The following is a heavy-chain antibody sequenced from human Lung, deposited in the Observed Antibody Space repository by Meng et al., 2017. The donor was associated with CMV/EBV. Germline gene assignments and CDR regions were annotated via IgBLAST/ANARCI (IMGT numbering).Heavy chain of an antibody. CDR2: IIPILGIA. V-gene: IGHV1-69*10. D-gene: IGHD2-2*01. Sequence: SVXVSCKASGGTFSSYAISWVRQAPGQGLEWMGGIIPILGIANYAQKFQGRVTITADKSTSTAYMELSSLRSEDTAVYYCARDYCSSTSCNRRITGTTPSSDYYYGMDVWGQGTTVTVSS. J-gene: IGHJ6*02. CDR1: GGTFSSYA. CDR3: ARDYCSSTSCNRRITGTTPSSDYYYGMDV.